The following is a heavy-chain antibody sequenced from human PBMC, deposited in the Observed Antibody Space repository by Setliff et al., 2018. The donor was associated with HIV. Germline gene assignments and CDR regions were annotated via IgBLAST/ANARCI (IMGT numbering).Heavy chain of an antibody. D-gene: IGHD3-3*01. CDR2: MNPNSGNT. CDR3: ARDIPHDYTFWSGSTRFDP. CDR1: GYTFSSYD. J-gene: IGHJ5*02. Sequence: ASVKVSCKASGYTFSSYDINWVRQATGQGLEWTGWMNPNSGNTGYAQKFQGRVTITADKSTTTAYMELSSLRSEDTAVYYCARDIPHDYTFWSGSTRFDPWGQGTLVTVSS. V-gene: IGHV1-8*03.